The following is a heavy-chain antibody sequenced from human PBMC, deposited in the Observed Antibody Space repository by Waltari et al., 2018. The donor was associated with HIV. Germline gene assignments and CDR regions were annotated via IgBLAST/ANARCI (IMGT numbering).Heavy chain of an antibody. V-gene: IGHV3-7*01. CDR3: ARDPAGYNSGWYNIHYYGMDV. Sequence: EVQLVESGGGLVQPGGSLRLSCAASGFTFSSYWMSWVRQAPGKGRGWWATIKQDGREKYYVDFVKGRFTISRDNAKNSLYLQLNSLGAEDTAVYYCARDPAGYNSGWYNIHYYGMDVWGQGTTVTVSS. CDR2: IKQDGREK. D-gene: IGHD6-19*01. CDR1: GFTFSSYW. J-gene: IGHJ6*02.